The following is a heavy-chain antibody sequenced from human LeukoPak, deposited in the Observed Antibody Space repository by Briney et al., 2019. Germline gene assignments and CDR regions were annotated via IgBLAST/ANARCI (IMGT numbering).Heavy chain of an antibody. Sequence: GGSLRLSCATSGFTFSTFSINWVRQAPGKGLEWVSYISDGGGTTNYADSVKGRFTISRDNAKNSPYLQMNSLRAEDTAVYYCARDSAYCGGITCYTDYWGQGTLVTVSS. CDR1: GFTFSTFS. D-gene: IGHD2-21*01. CDR2: ISDGGGTT. V-gene: IGHV3-48*01. J-gene: IGHJ4*02. CDR3: ARDSAYCGGITCYTDY.